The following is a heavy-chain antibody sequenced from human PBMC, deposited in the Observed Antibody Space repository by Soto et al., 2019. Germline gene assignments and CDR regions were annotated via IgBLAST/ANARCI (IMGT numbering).Heavy chain of an antibody. V-gene: IGHV1-69*12. CDR1: GGTFISYA. CDR3: ARGQGTSSGWGS. D-gene: IGHD6-19*01. Sequence: QVQLVQSGAEVKKPGSSMKVSCKASGGTFISYAISWVRQAPGQGLEWMGGIIPIFGTTNYAQKFQGRVTITADEFTSTVYMELSSLRSDDTAVYYCARGQGTSSGWGSWGQGTLVTVSS. CDR2: IIPIFGTT. J-gene: IGHJ4*02.